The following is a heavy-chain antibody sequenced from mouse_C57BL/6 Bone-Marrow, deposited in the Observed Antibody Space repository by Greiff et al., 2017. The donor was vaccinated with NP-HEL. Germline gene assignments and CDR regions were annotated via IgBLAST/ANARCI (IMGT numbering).Heavy chain of an antibody. CDR1: GFTFSDYG. CDR3: ALIYYGNWYFDV. J-gene: IGHJ1*03. V-gene: IGHV5-17*01. CDR2: ISSGSSTI. D-gene: IGHD2-1*01. Sequence: EVHLVESGGGLVKPGGSLKLSCAASGFTFSDYGMHWVRQAPEKGLEWVAYISSGSSTIYYADTVKGRFTISRDNAKNTLFLQMTSLRSEDTAMYYCALIYYGNWYFDVWGTGTTVTVSS.